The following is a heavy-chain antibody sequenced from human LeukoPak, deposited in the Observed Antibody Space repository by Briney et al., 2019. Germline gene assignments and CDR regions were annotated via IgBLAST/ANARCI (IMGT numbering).Heavy chain of an antibody. CDR3: ARNHRGYSYGFDY. V-gene: IGHV3-21*01. D-gene: IGHD5-18*01. J-gene: IGHJ4*02. Sequence: GGSLRLSCAASGFTFSSYSMNWVRQAPGKGLEWVSSISSSSSYIYYADSVKGRFTISRDNAKNSLYLQMNSLRAEDAAVYYCARNHRGYSYGFDYWGQGTLVTVSS. CDR2: ISSSSSYI. CDR1: GFTFSSYS.